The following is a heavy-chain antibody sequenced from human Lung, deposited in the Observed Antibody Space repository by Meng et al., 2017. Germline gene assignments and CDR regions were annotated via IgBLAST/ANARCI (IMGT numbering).Heavy chain of an antibody. Sequence: QGGVVQPGGEVKKRGASWKASSKPSGNTFPDYYIHWVRLAPGQGLEWMGHIDPKSGDTRYAQKFQGRVTMTGDTSIGTAYMELTGLRSDDTALYYCARDEDISAAGKLFGDYWGQGTLVTVSS. CDR2: IDPKSGDT. J-gene: IGHJ4*02. CDR1: GNTFPDYY. V-gene: IGHV1-2*06. CDR3: ARDEDISAAGKLFGDY. D-gene: IGHD6-13*01.